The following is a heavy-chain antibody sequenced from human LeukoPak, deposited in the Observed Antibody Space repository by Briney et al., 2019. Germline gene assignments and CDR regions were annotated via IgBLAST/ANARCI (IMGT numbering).Heavy chain of an antibody. D-gene: IGHD3/OR15-3a*01. CDR3: AKAHLLDWLLPFDY. J-gene: IGHJ4*02. Sequence: GGSLRLSCAASGFTFNDYAMHWVRQAPGKGLEWVALVSNDGGDKYYADSVKGRFTISRDNSKNTLYLQMNSLRGEDTGVYYCAKAHLLDWLLPFDYWGQGTLVTVSS. CDR2: VSNDGGDK. CDR1: GFTFNDYA. V-gene: IGHV3-30*04.